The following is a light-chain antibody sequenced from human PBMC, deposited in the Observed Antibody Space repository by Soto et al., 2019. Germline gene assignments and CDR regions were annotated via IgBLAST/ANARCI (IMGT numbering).Light chain of an antibody. V-gene: IGKV3-11*01. CDR3: QQRSNWPPSIT. CDR2: DAS. Sequence: VLTQSPATLSLSPGERATLSCRASQSVSSYLAWYQQKPGQAPRLLIYDASNRATGIPARFSGSGSGTDFTLTISSLEPEDFAVYYCQQRSNWPPSITFGQGTRLENK. J-gene: IGKJ5*01. CDR1: QSVSSY.